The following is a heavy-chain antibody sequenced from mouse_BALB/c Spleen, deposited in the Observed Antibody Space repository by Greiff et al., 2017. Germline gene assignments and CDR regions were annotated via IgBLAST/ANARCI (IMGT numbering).Heavy chain of an antibody. Sequence: QVQLQQPGAALVKPGTSVKMSCKASGYPFTSYWMHWVKQRPGQGLEWIGDIYPGSDSTNYNEKFKSKATRTVDTSSSTAYMQLSSLTSEDSAVYYCARDYRYGWYFDVWGAGTTVTVSS. J-gene: IGHJ1*01. V-gene: IGHV1-55*01. D-gene: IGHD2-14*01. CDR1: GYPFTSYW. CDR2: IYPGSDST. CDR3: ARDYRYGWYFDV.